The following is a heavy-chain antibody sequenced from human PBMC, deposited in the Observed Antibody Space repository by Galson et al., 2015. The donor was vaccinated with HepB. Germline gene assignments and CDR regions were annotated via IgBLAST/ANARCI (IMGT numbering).Heavy chain of an antibody. D-gene: IGHD2/OR15-2a*01. CDR3: ARKYPSSIYDY. CDR2: ISSDGGRT. V-gene: IGHV3-64D*06. J-gene: IGHJ4*02. Sequence: SLRLSCAASGFTVSSNYMSWVRQAPGKGLEYVSSISSDGGRTYYADSVKGRFTISRDNSKNTLYLQMSSLRAEDTAVYYCARKYPSSIYDYWGQGTLVTVSS. CDR1: GFTVSSNY.